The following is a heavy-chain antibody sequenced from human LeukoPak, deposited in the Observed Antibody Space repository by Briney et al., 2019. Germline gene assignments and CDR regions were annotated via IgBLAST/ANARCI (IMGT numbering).Heavy chain of an antibody. Sequence: GASVKVSCKASGYTFTSYGISWVRQAPGQGLEWMGWISAYNGNTNYAQKLQGRVTMTTDTSTSTAYMELRSLRPDDTAVYYCARDSWAYDILTGYYRDDAFDIWGQGTMVTVSS. V-gene: IGHV1-18*01. CDR3: ARDSWAYDILTGYYRDDAFDI. CDR2: ISAYNGNT. D-gene: IGHD3-9*01. J-gene: IGHJ3*02. CDR1: GYTFTSYG.